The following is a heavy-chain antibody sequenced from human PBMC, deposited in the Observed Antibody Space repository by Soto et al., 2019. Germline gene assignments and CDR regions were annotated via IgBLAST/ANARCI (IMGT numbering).Heavy chain of an antibody. CDR1: GFTFRDYA. J-gene: IGHJ4*02. Sequence: VQLLESGGGLVQPGGSLRLSCAASGFTFRDYAMNWVRQAPGKGPEWVSDISGSGDSARYADSVRGRFTISRDNSRNTLYLQMNSRRVDDTAVYYCGKERRGSGWSVCNYWGQGTLVTVSS. D-gene: IGHD6-19*01. CDR3: GKERRGSGWSVCNY. V-gene: IGHV3-23*01. CDR2: ISGSGDSA.